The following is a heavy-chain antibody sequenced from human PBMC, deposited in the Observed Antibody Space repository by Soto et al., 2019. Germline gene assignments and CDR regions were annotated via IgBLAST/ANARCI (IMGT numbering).Heavy chain of an antibody. CDR2: ISWNSGTL. J-gene: IGHJ3*01. V-gene: IGHV3-9*01. Sequence: LRLSCAASEFTFDNYAMHWVRQAPGKGLEWVSGISWNSGTLVYADSVKGRFTISRDNAKNSLFLQMNSLRPEDTALYFCAKGRTRPLELGSFGDNAFDVWGQGTMVTVSS. CDR1: EFTFDNYA. D-gene: IGHD3-10*01. CDR3: AKGRTRPLELGSFGDNAFDV.